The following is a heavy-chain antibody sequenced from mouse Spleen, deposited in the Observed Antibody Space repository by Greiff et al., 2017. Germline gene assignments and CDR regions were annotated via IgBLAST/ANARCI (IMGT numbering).Heavy chain of an antibody. CDR1: GFTFSSYT. CDR2: ISSGGSYT. CDR3: TGDSPDYDYDYGEYMDY. J-gene: IGHJ4*01. D-gene: IGHD2-4*01. Sequence: EVKLVESGGGLVKPGGSLKLSCAASGFTFSSYTMSWVRQTPEKRLEWVATISSGGSYTYYPDSVKGRFTISRDNAKNTLYLQMSSLKSEDTAMYYCTGDSPDYDYDYGEYMDYWGQGTSVTVSS. V-gene: IGHV5-6-4*01.